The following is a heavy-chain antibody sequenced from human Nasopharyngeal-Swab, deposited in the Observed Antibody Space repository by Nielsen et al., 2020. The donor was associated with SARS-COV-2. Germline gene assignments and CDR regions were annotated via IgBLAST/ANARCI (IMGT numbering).Heavy chain of an antibody. J-gene: IGHJ4*02. Sequence: GGSLRLSCAASGFTFDDYTMHWVRQAPGKGLEWVSLISWDGGSTYYADSVKGRFTISRDNSKNSLYLQMNSLRTEDTALYYCAKDMGSSGRPWEFDYWGQGTLVTVSS. D-gene: IGHD6-19*01. CDR3: AKDMGSSGRPWEFDY. CDR2: ISWDGGST. V-gene: IGHV3-43*01. CDR1: GFTFDDYT.